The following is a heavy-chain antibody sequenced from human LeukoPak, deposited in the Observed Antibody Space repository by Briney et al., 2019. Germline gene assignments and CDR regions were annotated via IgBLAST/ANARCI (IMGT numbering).Heavy chain of an antibody. CDR1: GGSISSYY. J-gene: IGHJ5*02. CDR2: IYYSGST. CDR3: ARPYYDILTGYNWFDL. D-gene: IGHD3-9*01. V-gene: IGHV4-59*08. Sequence: SETLSLTCTVSGGSISSYYWSWIRQPPGKGLEWIGYIYYSGSTNYNPSLKSRVTISVDTSKNQFSLKLSSVTAADTAVYYCARPYYDILTGYNWFDLWGQGTLVTVSS.